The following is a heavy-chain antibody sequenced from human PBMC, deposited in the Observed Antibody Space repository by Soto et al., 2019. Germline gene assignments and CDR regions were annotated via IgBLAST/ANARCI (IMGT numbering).Heavy chain of an antibody. CDR3: AKKMTMRSSTRGSSSWSGDY. CDR2: ISGSGGST. Sequence: EVQLLESGGGLVQPGGSLRLSCAASGFTFSSYAMSWVRQAPGKGLEWVSAISGSGGSTYYADSVKGRFTISRDNSKNTLYLRMNSLRAEDTAVYYCAKKMTMRSSTRGSSSWSGDYWGQGTLVTVSS. D-gene: IGHD2-2*01. V-gene: IGHV3-23*01. J-gene: IGHJ4*02. CDR1: GFTFSSYA.